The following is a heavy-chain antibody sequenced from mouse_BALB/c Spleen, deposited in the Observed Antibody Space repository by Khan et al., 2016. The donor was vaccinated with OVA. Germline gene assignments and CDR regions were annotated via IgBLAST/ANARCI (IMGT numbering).Heavy chain of an antibody. CDR1: AYNFTGYD. Sequence: QVQLQQAGAELVKPGASVKLSCKASAYNFTGYDINWVRRRPEQGLEWIGWIFPGDGSTKYNEKFKGKATLTTDKSSSTAYMQLSRLTSEYSAVYFCARRRSLLHYFDYCGRGTTLTVSS. J-gene: IGHJ2*01. V-gene: IGHV1-85*01. CDR3: ARRRSLLHYFDY. CDR2: IFPGDGST.